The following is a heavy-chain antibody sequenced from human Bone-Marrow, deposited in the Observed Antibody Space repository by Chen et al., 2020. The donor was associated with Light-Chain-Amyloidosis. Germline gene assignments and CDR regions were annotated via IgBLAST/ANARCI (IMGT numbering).Heavy chain of an antibody. V-gene: IGHV4-39*07. CDR3: ARGPSEVKFGVVMSASTFDG. Sequence: QLQLQESGPGLVAPSRTLSLTCSVSGDSVTTRSHYWAWIRQSPRKGLEWIGSIFSGVITYYNPSLKSRVSISVDSSRNQVFLRLTSMTAGDTAMYYCARGPSEVKFGVVMSASTFDGWGHGTMITVSS. J-gene: IGHJ3*01. CDR1: GDSVTTRSHY. CDR2: IFSGVIT. D-gene: IGHD3-3*01.